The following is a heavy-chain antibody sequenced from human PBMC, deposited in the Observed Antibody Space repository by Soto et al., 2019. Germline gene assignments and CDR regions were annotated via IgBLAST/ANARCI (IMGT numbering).Heavy chain of an antibody. J-gene: IGHJ5*02. CDR2: IIPIFGTA. V-gene: IGHV1-69*06. D-gene: IGHD2-15*01. CDR1: GGTFSSYA. Sequence: GASVKVSCKASGGTFSSYAISWVRQAPGQGLEWMGGIIPIFGTANYAQKFQGRVTITADKSTSTAYMELSSLRSEDTAVYYCARGRVVVVVAATRYWFDPWGQGTLVTVSS. CDR3: ARGRVVVVVAATRYWFDP.